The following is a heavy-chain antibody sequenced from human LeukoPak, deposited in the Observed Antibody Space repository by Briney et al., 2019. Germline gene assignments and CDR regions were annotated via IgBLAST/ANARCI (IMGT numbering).Heavy chain of an antibody. V-gene: IGHV1-2*03. CDR1: GYTFTGYY. D-gene: IGHD2-15*01. J-gene: IGHJ4*02. Sequence: LGASVKVSCKASGYTFTGYYIHWVRQAPGQGLEWMGWINPNSGGTNYAQSFQGRVTMTRDTSISTAYMELSRLRSDDTAVYYCARALCSGGSCYHFDYWGQGTLVTVSS. CDR2: INPNSGGT. CDR3: ARALCSGGSCYHFDY.